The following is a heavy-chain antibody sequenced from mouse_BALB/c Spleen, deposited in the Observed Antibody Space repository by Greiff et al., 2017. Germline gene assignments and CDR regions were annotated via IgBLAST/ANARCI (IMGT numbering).Heavy chain of an antibody. CDR2: IRNKANGYTT. D-gene: IGHD2-1*01. V-gene: IGHV7-3*02. CDR1: GFTFTDYY. Sequence: EVQGVESGGGLVQPGGSLRLSCATSGFTFTDYYMSWVRQPPGKALEWLGFIRNKANGYTTEYSASVKGRFTISRDNSQSILYLQMNTLRAEDSATYYCARDGVYYGNLDYWGQGTTLTVSS. CDR3: ARDGVYYGNLDY. J-gene: IGHJ2*01.